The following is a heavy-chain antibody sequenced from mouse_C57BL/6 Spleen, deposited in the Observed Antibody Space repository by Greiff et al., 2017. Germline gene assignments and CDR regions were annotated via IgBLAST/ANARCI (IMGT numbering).Heavy chain of an antibody. D-gene: IGHD1-1*01. CDR2: IYPGDGDT. J-gene: IGHJ4*01. CDR1: GYAFSSYW. V-gene: IGHV1-80*01. CDR3: AKGYYGSSYAMDY. Sequence: QVHVKQSGAELVKPGASVKISCKASGYAFSSYWMNWVKQRPGKGLEWIGQIYPGDGDTNYNGKFKGKATLTADKSSSTAYMQLSSLTSEDSAVYCCAKGYYGSSYAMDYWGQGTSVTVSS.